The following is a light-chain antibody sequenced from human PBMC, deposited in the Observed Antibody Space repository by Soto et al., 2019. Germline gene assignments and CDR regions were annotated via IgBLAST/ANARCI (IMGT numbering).Light chain of an antibody. J-gene: IGLJ1*01. CDR3: SSYTNINTRACV. CDR1: NRDIGAYNL. CDR2: EVR. V-gene: IGLV2-14*01. Sequence: QSALTQPASVSGSLGQSITISCTGSNRDIGAYNLVSWYQQYPDTAPKLIIYEVRNRPSGVSYRFTGSRSGNTASLTISALQADDESTFYCSSYTNINTRACVFGTGTKLTVL.